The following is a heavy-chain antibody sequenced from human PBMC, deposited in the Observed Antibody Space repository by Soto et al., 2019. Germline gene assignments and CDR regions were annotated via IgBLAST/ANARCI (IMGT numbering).Heavy chain of an antibody. CDR1: GFTLSNIG. CDR3: AKESGGERYAAYFDL. Sequence: QVQLVESGGGVVQPGTSLRLACAASGFTLSNIGMQWVRQAPGKGLEWVAVISDGGNTKYYADSVKGRFTISRDNSKNTLFLQMNSLRTEDTDVYYCAKESGGERYAAYFDLWGQGTLVTVSA. CDR2: ISDGGNTK. J-gene: IGHJ4*02. D-gene: IGHD2-21*01. V-gene: IGHV3-30*18.